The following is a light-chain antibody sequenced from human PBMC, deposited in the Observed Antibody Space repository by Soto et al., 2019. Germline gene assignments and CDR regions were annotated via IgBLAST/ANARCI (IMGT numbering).Light chain of an antibody. CDR1: QDISNY. CDR3: QQYDNPLIT. CDR2: DAS. Sequence: IQMTQSPSSLSASVLYRVTITFQAIQDISNYLNWYQQKPGKAPKLLIYDASNLETGVPSRFSGSGSGTDFTFTISSLQPEDIATYYCQQYDNPLITFGQGTRLEIK. V-gene: IGKV1-33*01. J-gene: IGKJ5*01.